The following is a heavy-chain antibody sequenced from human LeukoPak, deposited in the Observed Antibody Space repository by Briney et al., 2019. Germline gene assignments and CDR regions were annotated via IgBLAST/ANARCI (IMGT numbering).Heavy chain of an antibody. CDR1: GYTFTNNY. CDR2: IYPRDGST. Sequence: GASVKVSCKASGYTFTNNYLHWVRQAPGQGLEWMGMIYPRDGSTSYAQNFQGTVTVTRDTSTTTVHMELRGLRSEDTAVYYCARDQEGFDYWGQGTVVTVSS. V-gene: IGHV1-46*01. J-gene: IGHJ4*02. CDR3: ARDQEGFDY.